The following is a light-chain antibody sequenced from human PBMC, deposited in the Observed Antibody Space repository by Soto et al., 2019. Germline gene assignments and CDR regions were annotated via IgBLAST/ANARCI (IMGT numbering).Light chain of an antibody. CDR3: QQYSNWPLT. CDR2: GAS. J-gene: IGKJ4*01. Sequence: EIVMTQSPATLYVSPGERATLSCRARQSVSSKLAWYQQKPGQPPRLLIYGASTRATGIPARFSGSGSGTEFTLTISSLQSEDFAVYYCQQYSNWPLTFGGGTKVEIK. CDR1: QSVSSK. V-gene: IGKV3-15*01.